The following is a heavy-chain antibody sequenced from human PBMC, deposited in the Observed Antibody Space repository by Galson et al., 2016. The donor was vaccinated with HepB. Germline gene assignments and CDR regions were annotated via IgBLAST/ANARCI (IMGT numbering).Heavy chain of an antibody. J-gene: IGHJ4*02. CDR1: GDSVSRNSAA. D-gene: IGHD5-12*01. CDR3: ARGTGSGTAFDY. CDR2: TYFRSRWYK. V-gene: IGHV6-1*01. Sequence: CAISGDSVSRNSAAWFWIRQSPSRGLEWLGRTYFRSRWYKDYAVSVKSRVTITPDTSKNQFSLQLNSVTPEDTAVYYCARGTGSGTAFDYWGQGILVTVSS.